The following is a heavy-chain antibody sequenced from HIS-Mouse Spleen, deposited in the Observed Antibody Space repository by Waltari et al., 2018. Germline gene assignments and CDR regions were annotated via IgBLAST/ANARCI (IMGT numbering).Heavy chain of an antibody. Sequence: QVQLVESGGGVVQPGRSLRLSCAASGFTFSSYAMHWVRQAPGKGVGWVAVISYDGSNKYYADSVKGRFTISRDNSKNTLYLQMNSLRAEDTAVYYCARPKYNWNSIWFDPWGQGTLVTVSS. CDR3: ARPKYNWNSIWFDP. J-gene: IGHJ5*02. V-gene: IGHV3-30*04. CDR1: GFTFSSYA. D-gene: IGHD1-7*01. CDR2: ISYDGSNK.